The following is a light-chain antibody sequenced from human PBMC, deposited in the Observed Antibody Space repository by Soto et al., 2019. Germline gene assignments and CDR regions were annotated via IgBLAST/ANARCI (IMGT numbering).Light chain of an antibody. CDR3: QQYFSYWT. V-gene: IGKV1-5*03. J-gene: IGKJ1*01. CDR2: KAS. CDR1: QSVSRW. Sequence: DIQMTQSPSTLSVSLGDRVNITCRASQSVSRWLAWYQQKPGRAPRLLIYKASSLQSGVPSRFSGIGSGTEFTLTINSLQPDDFATYYCQQYFSYWTFGQGTRVEIK.